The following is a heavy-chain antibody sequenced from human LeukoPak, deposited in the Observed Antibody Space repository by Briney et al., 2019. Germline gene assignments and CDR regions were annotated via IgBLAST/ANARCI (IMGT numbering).Heavy chain of an antibody. J-gene: IGHJ4*02. Sequence: PSETLSLTCTFSGGSISSSSYYWGWIRQPPGKGLEWIGSIYYSGNTYYNPSLKSRSTIFLDTSNNQFSLRLTSVTAADTAVFYCARHFVASMVLAAPFGFWGQGTLVTVSS. CDR3: ARHFVASMVLAAPFGF. CDR1: GGSISSSSYY. V-gene: IGHV4-39*01. D-gene: IGHD4/OR15-4a*01. CDR2: IYYSGNT.